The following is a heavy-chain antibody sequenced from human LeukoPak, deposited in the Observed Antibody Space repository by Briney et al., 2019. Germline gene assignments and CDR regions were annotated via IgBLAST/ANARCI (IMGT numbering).Heavy chain of an antibody. CDR2: INHSGST. Sequence: SETLSLTCAVYGGSFSGYYWSWIRQPPGKGLEWIGEINHSGSTNYNPSLKSRVTISVDTSKNQFSLKLSSVTAADTAVYHCARATYSYGYHYFDYWGQGTLVTVSS. CDR1: GGSFSGYY. V-gene: IGHV4-34*01. CDR3: ARATYSYGYHYFDY. J-gene: IGHJ4*02. D-gene: IGHD5-18*01.